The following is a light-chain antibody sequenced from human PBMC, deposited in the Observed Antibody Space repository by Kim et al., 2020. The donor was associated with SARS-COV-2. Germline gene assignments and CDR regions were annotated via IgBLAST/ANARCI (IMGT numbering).Light chain of an antibody. CDR1: ISNIGSYNY. Sequence: QSALTQPVSVSGSPGQSITISCTGTISNIGSYNYVSWHQQHPGKAPQLIIYDVNKRPSGISSRFSGSKSGSTASLTISGLQAEDEADYYCSSFTTRSTLVFGGGTKVTVL. CDR2: DVN. J-gene: IGLJ3*02. V-gene: IGLV2-14*03. CDR3: SSFTTRSTLV.